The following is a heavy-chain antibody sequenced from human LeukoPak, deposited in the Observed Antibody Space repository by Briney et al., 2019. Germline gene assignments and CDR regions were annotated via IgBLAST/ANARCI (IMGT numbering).Heavy chain of an antibody. V-gene: IGHV3-30*02. CDR1: GFTFSNYG. D-gene: IGHD3-16*01. CDR2: IRYDGSNK. Sequence: GGSLRLSCAASGFTFSNYGMHWVRQAPGKGLEWVAFIRYDGSNKYYADSVKGRFTISRDSSKNTLFLQMNSLRAEDTAVYYCARGYYDYVWGSYLIDPWGQGTLVTVSS. J-gene: IGHJ5*02. CDR3: ARGYYDYVWGSYLIDP.